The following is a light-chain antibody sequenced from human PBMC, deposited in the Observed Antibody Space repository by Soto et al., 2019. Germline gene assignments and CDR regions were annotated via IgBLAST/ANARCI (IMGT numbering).Light chain of an antibody. V-gene: IGLV1-40*01. CDR3: QSYDSSFEV. CDR1: SSNIGAGYD. Sequence: QPVLTQPPSVSGAPGQRVTISCTGSSSNIGAGYDVHWYQQLPGTAPKLLIYGNSNRPSGVPDRFSGSKSGTSASLAITGLQAEDEADYYCQSYDSSFEVFGTGTKVTVL. CDR2: GNS. J-gene: IGLJ1*01.